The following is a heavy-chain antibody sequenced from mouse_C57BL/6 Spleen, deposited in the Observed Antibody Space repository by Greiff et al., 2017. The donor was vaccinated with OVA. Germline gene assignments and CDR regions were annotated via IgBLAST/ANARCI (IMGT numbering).Heavy chain of an antibody. CDR1: GFSLTSYA. CDR2: IWTGGGT. CDR3: ARNPDYYGSSSLYYFDY. Sequence: VHLVESGPGLVAPSQSLSITCTVSGFSLTSYAISWVRQPPGKGLEWLGVIWTGGGTNYNSALKSRLSISKDNSKSQVFLKMNSLQTDDTARYYCARNPDYYGSSSLYYFDYWGQGTTLTVSS. V-gene: IGHV2-9-1*01. D-gene: IGHD1-1*01. J-gene: IGHJ2*01.